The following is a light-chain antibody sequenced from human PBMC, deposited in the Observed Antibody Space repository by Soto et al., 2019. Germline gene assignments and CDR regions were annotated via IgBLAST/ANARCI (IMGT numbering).Light chain of an antibody. Sequence: DIQMTQSPSTLSAYVGDRVTITCRASQSIRSWLAWYQQKPGKAPKLLIYKASSLESGVPSRFSGSGSGTEFTLTISSLQPDDFATYYCQQYNSYPWTCGQGTKVEIK. J-gene: IGKJ1*01. CDR3: QQYNSYPWT. CDR1: QSIRSW. CDR2: KAS. V-gene: IGKV1-5*03.